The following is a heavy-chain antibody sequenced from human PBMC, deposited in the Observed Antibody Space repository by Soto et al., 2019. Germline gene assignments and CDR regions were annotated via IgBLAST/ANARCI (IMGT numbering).Heavy chain of an antibody. CDR3: ARNAPGGSIDY. V-gene: IGHV3-11*05. J-gene: IGHJ4*02. CDR2: ISSSSSYT. D-gene: IGHD2-8*01. CDR1: GFTFSDYY. Sequence: QVPLVESGGGLVKPGGSLRLSCAASGFTFSDYYMSWIRQAPGKGLEWVSYISSSSSYTNYADSVKGRFTISRDNAKNSLYLQMNSLRAEDTAVYYCARNAPGGSIDYWGQGTLVTVSS.